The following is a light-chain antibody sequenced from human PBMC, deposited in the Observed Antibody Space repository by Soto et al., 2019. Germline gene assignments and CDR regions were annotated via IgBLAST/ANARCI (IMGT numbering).Light chain of an antibody. CDR2: GAS. CDR3: QQYNNSPEYT. J-gene: IGKJ2*01. CDR1: QSVTSRY. Sequence: EIVLTHSPGTLSLSPGERATLSCKASQSVTSRYLAWYQQKPGQAPRLLIYGASSRATGIPDRFSGSGSGTDFTLTISRLEPEDFAVHFCQQYNNSPEYTFGQGTKLEIK. V-gene: IGKV3-20*01.